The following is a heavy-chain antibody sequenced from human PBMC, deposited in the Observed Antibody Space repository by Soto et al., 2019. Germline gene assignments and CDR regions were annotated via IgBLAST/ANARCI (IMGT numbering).Heavy chain of an antibody. D-gene: IGHD3-9*01. CDR2: IFHSGSS. V-gene: IGHV4-34*02. CDR3: TGGRQVTLSGLRAPFGS. J-gene: IGHJ4*02. CDR1: GGPFNGFS. Sequence: QVQLQQWGAGLLKPSETLSLTCAVSGGPFNGFSWSWIRQTPGKGLEWIGDIFHSGSSNYNPSLESRVTFSIDTSKNQFSLSLKSVTAADAGVYFCTGGRQVTLSGLRAPFGSWGQGTLVSVSS.